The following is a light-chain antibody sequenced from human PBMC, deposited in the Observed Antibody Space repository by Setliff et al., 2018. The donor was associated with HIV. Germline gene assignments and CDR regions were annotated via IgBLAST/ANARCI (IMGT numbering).Light chain of an antibody. CDR2: EVS. J-gene: IGLJ3*02. CDR1: SSDVGGYNY. V-gene: IGLV2-14*01. CDR3: RSFTRSNTLNGV. Sequence: QSALTQPASVSGSPGQSITISCTGTSSDVGGYNYVSWYQQHPGKVPKLMIYEVSNRPSGVSNRFSGSKSGNTAYLTISGLQAEDEADYYCRSFTRSNTLNGVLGGGTKVTVL.